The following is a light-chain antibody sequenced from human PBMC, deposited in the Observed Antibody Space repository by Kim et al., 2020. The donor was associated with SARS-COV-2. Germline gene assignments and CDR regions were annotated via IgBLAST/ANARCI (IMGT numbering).Light chain of an antibody. V-gene: IGKV3-20*01. J-gene: IGKJ1*01. CDR3: QKYGSSPWT. CDR2: GAS. CDR1: QSISNNY. Sequence: SPGEGATLSCRASQSISNNYLAWYQHKPGQAPRLLLYGASSRAADIPDRFTGSGSGTDFTLTISRLEPEDFAVYYCQKYGSSPWTFGQGTKVDIK.